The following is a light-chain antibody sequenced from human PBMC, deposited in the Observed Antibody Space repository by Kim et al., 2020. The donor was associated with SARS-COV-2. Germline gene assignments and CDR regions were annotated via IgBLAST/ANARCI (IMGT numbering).Light chain of an antibody. J-gene: IGKJ4*01. CDR1: HDISKY. CDR3: QQYDNLPLT. CDR2: DAS. V-gene: IGKV1-33*01. Sequence: DIQMTQSPSSLSASVGDRVTITCQASHDISKYLNWYQQKVGMAPKLLIYDASNLESGVPSRFSGSGSGTYFTLSISTLQPEDIATYYCQQYDNLPLTFGGGAKVDIK.